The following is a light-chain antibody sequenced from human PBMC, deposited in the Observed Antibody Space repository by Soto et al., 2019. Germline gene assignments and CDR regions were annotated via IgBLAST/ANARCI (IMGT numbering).Light chain of an antibody. CDR1: SSNIGSKT. V-gene: IGLV1-44*01. Sequence: QSVQTQPPSASGTPGQRVTISCSGSSSNIGSKTVNWYQQLPGTAPKLLIYSNYQRPSGVPDRFSGSKSGTSASLAISGLQSEDEADYYCSAWDASLDGYVFGTGTKVTVL. CDR2: SNY. J-gene: IGLJ1*01. CDR3: SAWDASLDGYV.